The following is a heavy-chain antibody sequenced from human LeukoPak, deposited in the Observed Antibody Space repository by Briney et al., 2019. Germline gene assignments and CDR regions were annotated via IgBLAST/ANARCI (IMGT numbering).Heavy chain of an antibody. V-gene: IGHV4-34*01. Sequence: SETLSLTCAVYGGSFSGYYWSWIRQPPGKGLEWIGEINHSGSTYYNPSLKSRVTISVDTSKNQFSLKLSSVTAADTAVYYCARGRGIAARRNWFDPWGQGTLVTVSS. D-gene: IGHD6-6*01. CDR2: INHSGST. J-gene: IGHJ5*02. CDR3: ARGRGIAARRNWFDP. CDR1: GGSFSGYY.